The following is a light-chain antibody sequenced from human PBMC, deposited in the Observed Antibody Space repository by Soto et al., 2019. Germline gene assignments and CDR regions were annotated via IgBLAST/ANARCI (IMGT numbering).Light chain of an antibody. CDR1: QTISSW. CDR3: QQYNSYSEA. J-gene: IGKJ1*01. CDR2: DAS. Sequence: DIQMTQSPSTLSASVVDRVTISCRASQTISSWLAWYQQKPGKAPNLLIYDASTLESGVPSRFSGSGSGTEFTLTISSLQPDDFATYYCQQYNSYSEACGQGTKVDIK. V-gene: IGKV1-5*01.